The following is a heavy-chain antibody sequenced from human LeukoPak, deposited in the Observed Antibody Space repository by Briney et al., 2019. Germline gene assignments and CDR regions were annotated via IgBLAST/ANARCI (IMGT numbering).Heavy chain of an antibody. Sequence: GGTLRLSCAVSGFTFDDYTMHWVRQAPGKGLEWVSLISWDGGSTYYADSVKGRFTISRDNSKNSLYLQMNSLRTEDTALYYCAATYDSSGYAVGDYWGQGTLVTVSS. V-gene: IGHV3-43*01. CDR2: ISWDGGST. D-gene: IGHD3-22*01. CDR3: AATYDSSGYAVGDY. J-gene: IGHJ4*02. CDR1: GFTFDDYT.